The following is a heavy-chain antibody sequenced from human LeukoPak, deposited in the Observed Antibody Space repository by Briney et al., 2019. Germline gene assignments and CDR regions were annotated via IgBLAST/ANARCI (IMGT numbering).Heavy chain of an antibody. Sequence: PGGSLRLSCAASGFTFSSYWMLWVRQAPGKGLVWVSRINSDGTSTSYPASVKGRFTISRDNAKNTLYLQMNSLRAEDTAVYFCARGGDKNYYYYGMDVWGQGTTVTVSS. CDR1: GFTFSSYW. J-gene: IGHJ6*02. CDR3: ARGGDKNYYYYGMDV. V-gene: IGHV3-74*01. D-gene: IGHD2/OR15-2a*01. CDR2: INSDGTST.